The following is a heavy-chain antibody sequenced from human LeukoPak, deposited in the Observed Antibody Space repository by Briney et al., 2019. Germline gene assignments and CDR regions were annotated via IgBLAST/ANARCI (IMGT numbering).Heavy chain of an antibody. V-gene: IGHV4-61*02. CDR3: ARVGDGTVTNYYYYMDV. Sequence: PSETLSLTCTVSGGSISSGSYYWSWIRQPAGKGLEWIGRIYTSGSTNYNPSLKSRVTISVDTSKNQFSLKLSSVTAADTAVYYCARVGDGTVTNYYYYMDVWGKGTTVTVSS. CDR1: GGSISSGSYY. J-gene: IGHJ6*03. CDR2: IYTSGST. D-gene: IGHD4-17*01.